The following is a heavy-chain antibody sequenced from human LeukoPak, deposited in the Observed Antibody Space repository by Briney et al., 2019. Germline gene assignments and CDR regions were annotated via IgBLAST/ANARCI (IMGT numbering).Heavy chain of an antibody. CDR3: ARDHNHFDY. CDR1: GGSFSGYY. V-gene: IGHV4-34*01. J-gene: IGHJ4*02. CDR2: INHSGST. D-gene: IGHD1-1*01. Sequence: PSETLSLTCAVYGGSFSGYYWSWIRQPPGKGLEWIGEINHSGSTNYNPSLKSRVTISVDTSKSQFSLKLSSVTAADTAVYYCARDHNHFDYWGQGTLVTVSS.